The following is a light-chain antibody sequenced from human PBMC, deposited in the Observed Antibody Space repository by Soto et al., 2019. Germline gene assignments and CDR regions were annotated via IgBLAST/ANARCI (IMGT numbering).Light chain of an antibody. Sequence: EMFLTRSPGPRPFSPGDTATPSCRPSQSVSSSYLAWYQQKPGQAPRLLIYGASTRATGIPDRFTGSGSGTDFTLSVSRLEPEDFAVYFCQQYGSSPATFGQGTKVDIK. CDR1: QSVSSSY. CDR2: GAS. V-gene: IGKV3-20*01. CDR3: QQYGSSPAT. J-gene: IGKJ1*01.